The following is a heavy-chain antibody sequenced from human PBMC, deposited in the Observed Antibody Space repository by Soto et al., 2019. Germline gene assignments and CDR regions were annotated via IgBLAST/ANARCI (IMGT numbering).Heavy chain of an antibody. Sequence: VPLVESGGGLIQPGGSLRLSCAASGFTVSSNYMSWVRQAPGKGLEWVSVIYSGGSTYYADSVKGRFTISRDNSKNPLYLQMNSLRAEDTAVYYCARDRVESGYPEYFQHWGQGTLVTVSS. CDR1: GFTVSSNY. D-gene: IGHD3-22*01. J-gene: IGHJ1*01. V-gene: IGHV3-53*01. CDR2: IYSGGST. CDR3: ARDRVESGYPEYFQH.